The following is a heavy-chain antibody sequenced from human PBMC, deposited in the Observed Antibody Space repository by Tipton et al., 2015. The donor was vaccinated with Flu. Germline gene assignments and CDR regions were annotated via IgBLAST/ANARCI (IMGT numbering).Heavy chain of an antibody. J-gene: IGHJ4*02. V-gene: IGHV3-23*01. Sequence: SLRLSCAASGFIFNKYPMNWVRQAPEKTLEPVASINPSGDVTYYIDSVKGRFTISRDNSKNTLSLQMNSLRAEDTAVYYCAKGLPLSTMGLKYPTFDYWGQGTLVTVSS. CDR1: GFIFNKYP. CDR3: AKGLPLSTMGLKYPTFDY. CDR2: INPSGDVT. D-gene: IGHD2-2*01.